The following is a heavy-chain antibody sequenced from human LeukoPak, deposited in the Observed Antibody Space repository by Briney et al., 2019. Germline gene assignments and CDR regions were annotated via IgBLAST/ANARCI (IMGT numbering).Heavy chain of an antibody. Sequence: ASVKVSCKVSGYTLTELSMHWERQAPGKGLEWMGGFDPEDGETIYAQKFQGRVTMTGDTSTDTAYMELSSLRSEDTAVYYCATVSPYYDFWSGYYPNWGQGTLVTVSS. J-gene: IGHJ4*02. CDR3: ATVSPYYDFWSGYYPN. V-gene: IGHV1-24*01. CDR1: GYTLTELS. CDR2: FDPEDGET. D-gene: IGHD3-3*01.